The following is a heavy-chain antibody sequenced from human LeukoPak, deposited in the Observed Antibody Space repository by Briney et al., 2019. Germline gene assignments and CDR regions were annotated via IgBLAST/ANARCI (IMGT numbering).Heavy chain of an antibody. J-gene: IGHJ4*02. V-gene: IGHV4-39*01. CDR2: IYYSGST. D-gene: IGHD5-18*01. CDR1: GGSISSSGYY. CDR3: ARHRGGGYSYGYPDY. Sequence: SETLSLTCTVSGGSISSSGYYWGWIRQPPGKGLEWIGSIYYSGSTYYYPSLKSRFTISLDTSKNQFSLRLSSVTAADTAIYYCARHRGGGYSYGYPDYWGQGTLVTVSS.